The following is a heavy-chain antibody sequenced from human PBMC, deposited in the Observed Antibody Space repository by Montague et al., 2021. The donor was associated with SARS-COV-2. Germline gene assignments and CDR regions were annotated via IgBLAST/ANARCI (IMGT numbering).Heavy chain of an antibody. CDR2: IYYSGST. Sequence: SETLSLTCTVSGVSISSGSYYWNWIRQHPGKGLEWIGSIYYSGSTYYNPSLKSRVTISVDTSKNQFSLKLSSVTAADTAVYYCARVAPYTDDYYFDYWGQGTLVTVSS. V-gene: IGHV4-39*01. J-gene: IGHJ4*02. CDR1: GVSISSGSYY. CDR3: ARVAPYTDDYYFDY. D-gene: IGHD3-16*01.